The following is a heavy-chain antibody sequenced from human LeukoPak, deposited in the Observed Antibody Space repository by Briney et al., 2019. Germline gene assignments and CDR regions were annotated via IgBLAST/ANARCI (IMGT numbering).Heavy chain of an antibody. Sequence: PSETLSLTCTVSGGSMNDFYWAWIRQPPGKGLEWIGSVYSRGSTYYNPSLESRIIVSVDTSKNQFSLILRSVTAADTAVYYCARDATDDRFLEWSPGYWYFDLWGRGTLVTVSS. J-gene: IGHJ2*01. V-gene: IGHV4-39*07. CDR2: VYSRGST. D-gene: IGHD3-3*01. CDR1: GGSMNDFY. CDR3: ARDATDDRFLEWSPGYWYFDL.